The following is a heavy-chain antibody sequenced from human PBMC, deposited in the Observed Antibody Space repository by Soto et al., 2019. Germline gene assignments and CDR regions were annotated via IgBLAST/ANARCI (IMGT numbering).Heavy chain of an antibody. D-gene: IGHD4-17*01. CDR1: GGSISSSSYY. Sequence: SETLSLTCTVSGGSISSSSYYWGWIRQPPGKGLEWIGNIYYSGSTYYNPSLKSRVTISVDTPKNHFSLKLSSVTAADTAVYYCGRISSHGDYAYWGQGTLVTVSS. CDR3: GRISSHGDYAY. V-gene: IGHV4-39*02. CDR2: IYYSGST. J-gene: IGHJ4*02.